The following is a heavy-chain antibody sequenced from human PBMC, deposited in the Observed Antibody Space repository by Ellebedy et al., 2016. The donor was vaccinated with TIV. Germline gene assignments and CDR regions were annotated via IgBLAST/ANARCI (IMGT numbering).Heavy chain of an antibody. D-gene: IGHD3-10*01. Sequence: AASVKVSCKASGGTVSGNVITWVRQAPGQGLEWMGGIIPLFGTANYAQKFPGRVTITADEFTNTAYMELSSLRSEDTAVYYCASDSSRMIRGVMKGWFDPWGQGTLVTVAS. CDR1: GGTVSGNV. CDR2: IIPLFGTA. V-gene: IGHV1-69*13. J-gene: IGHJ5*02. CDR3: ASDSSRMIRGVMKGWFDP.